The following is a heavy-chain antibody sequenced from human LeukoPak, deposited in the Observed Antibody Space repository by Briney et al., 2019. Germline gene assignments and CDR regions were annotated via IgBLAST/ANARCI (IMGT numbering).Heavy chain of an antibody. CDR2: IYTSGST. D-gene: IGHD3-16*02. CDR1: GGSISYFY. V-gene: IGHV4-4*07. CDR3: ARGRDYVWGSYRYRGAFDI. J-gene: IGHJ3*02. Sequence: SETLSLTCTVSGGSISYFYWSWIRQPAGKGLEWIGRIYTSGSTNYNPSLKSRVTMSVDTSKKQFSLKLSSVTAADTAVYYCARGRDYVWGSYRYRGAFDIWGQGTMVTVSS.